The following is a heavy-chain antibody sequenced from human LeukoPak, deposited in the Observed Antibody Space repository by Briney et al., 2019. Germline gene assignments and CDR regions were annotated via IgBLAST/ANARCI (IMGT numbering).Heavy chain of an antibody. CDR2: ISYDGSNK. Sequence: GGSLRLSCAASGFTFSSYAMHWVRQAPGKGLEWVAVISYDGSNKYYADSVKGRFTISRDNSKNTLYLQMNSLRAEDTAVYYCAKECMVRESPDYYYGMDVWGQGTTVTVSS. V-gene: IGHV3-30-3*01. J-gene: IGHJ6*02. CDR1: GFTFSSYA. CDR3: AKECMVRESPDYYYGMDV. D-gene: IGHD3-10*01.